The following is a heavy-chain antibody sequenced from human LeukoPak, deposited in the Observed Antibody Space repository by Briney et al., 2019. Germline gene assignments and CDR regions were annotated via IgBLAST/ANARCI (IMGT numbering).Heavy chain of an antibody. Sequence: GGSLRLSCAAFGFTFTDYHMSWIRQAPGKGLECVSYISPGGGSKYFADSVKGRFTISRDNAKNSLYLQMNSLTAEDTAVYYCAGGRDTAVAGPGGYFDYWAQGTLVTVSS. CDR1: GFTFTDYH. CDR2: ISPGGGSK. CDR3: AGGRDTAVAGPGGYFDY. J-gene: IGHJ4*02. D-gene: IGHD6-19*01. V-gene: IGHV3-11*01.